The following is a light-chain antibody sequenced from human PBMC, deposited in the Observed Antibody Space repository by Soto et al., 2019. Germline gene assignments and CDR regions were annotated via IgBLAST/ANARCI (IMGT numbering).Light chain of an antibody. J-gene: IGKJ1*01. CDR3: QQYNNWLES. CDR2: GAS. Sequence: EIVMTQSPATLSVSPGERATLSCRASQSVSSNLAWYQQKPGQAPRLLIYGASTRATGIPTRFSGSGSETEFTLTISSIQSEDFSVYYCQQYNNWLESFGQGTKVEI. CDR1: QSVSSN. V-gene: IGKV3-15*01.